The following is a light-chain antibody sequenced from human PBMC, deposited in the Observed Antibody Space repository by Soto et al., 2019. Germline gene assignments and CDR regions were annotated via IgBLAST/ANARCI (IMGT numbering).Light chain of an antibody. Sequence: ESVLTQSPATLSLSPGEIATLSCRASQSVRSYLAWYQQKPGQAPRLLIYDASNRATGIPARFSGSGSGTDFTLTISRLEPDDFAVYYCQQRSTCLTFGGGTKVEIK. CDR1: QSVRSY. CDR3: QQRSTCLT. V-gene: IGKV3-11*01. CDR2: DAS. J-gene: IGKJ4*01.